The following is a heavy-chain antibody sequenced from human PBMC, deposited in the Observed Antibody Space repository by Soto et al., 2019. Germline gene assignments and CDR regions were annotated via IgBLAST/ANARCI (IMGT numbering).Heavy chain of an antibody. CDR2: IYYSGST. CDR1: GGSVSSGSYY. Sequence: LSLTCTVSGGSVSSGSYYWSWIRQPPGKGLEWIGYIYYSGSTNYNPSLKSRVTISVDTSKNQFSLKLSSVTAADTAVYYCVSSDSSGFSNNWFDPWGQGTLVTVSS. V-gene: IGHV4-61*01. J-gene: IGHJ5*02. CDR3: VSSDSSGFSNNWFDP. D-gene: IGHD3-22*01.